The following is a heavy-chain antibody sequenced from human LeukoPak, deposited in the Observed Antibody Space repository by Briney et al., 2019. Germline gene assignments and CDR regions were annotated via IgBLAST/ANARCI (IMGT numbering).Heavy chain of an antibody. CDR2: ISSSSSYI. V-gene: IGHV3-21*01. Sequence: GGSLRLSCAASGFTFSSYSMNWVRQAPGKGLEWVSSISSSSSYIYYADSVKGRFTTSRDNAKNSLYLQMNSLRAEDTAVYYCARARNYYDSSGYYPPYFDYWGQGTLVTVSS. CDR3: ARARNYYDSSGYYPPYFDY. CDR1: GFTFSSYS. D-gene: IGHD3-22*01. J-gene: IGHJ4*02.